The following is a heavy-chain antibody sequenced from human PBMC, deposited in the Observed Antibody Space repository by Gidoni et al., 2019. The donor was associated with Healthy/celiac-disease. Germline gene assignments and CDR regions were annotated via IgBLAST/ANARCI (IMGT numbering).Heavy chain of an antibody. Sequence: EVQLLESGGGWVQPGGSLRLSCAASGCTFSSYAMSWVRQAPGKGLEWVSAISGSGGSTYYADAVKGRFTISRDNSKNTLYLQMNSLRAEDTAVYYCAKVATMIVVVLYYFDYWGQGTLVTVSS. J-gene: IGHJ4*02. V-gene: IGHV3-23*01. D-gene: IGHD3-22*01. CDR3: AKVATMIVVVLYYFDY. CDR2: ISGSGGST. CDR1: GCTFSSYA.